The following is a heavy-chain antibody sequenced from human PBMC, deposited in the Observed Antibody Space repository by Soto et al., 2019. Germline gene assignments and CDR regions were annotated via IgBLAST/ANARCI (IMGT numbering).Heavy chain of an antibody. V-gene: IGHV1-18*01. CDR3: ARTRLSYYDSSGPFDI. D-gene: IGHD3-22*01. Sequence: ASVKVSCKASGYTFTSYGISWVRQAPGQVLEWMGWISAYNGNTNYAQKLQGRVTMTTDTSTSTAYMELRSLRSDDTAVYYCARTRLSYYDSSGPFDIWGQGTMVTVSS. CDR2: ISAYNGNT. J-gene: IGHJ3*02. CDR1: GYTFTSYG.